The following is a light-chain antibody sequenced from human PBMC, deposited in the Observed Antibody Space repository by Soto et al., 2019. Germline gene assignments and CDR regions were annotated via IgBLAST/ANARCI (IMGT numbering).Light chain of an antibody. V-gene: IGKV3-20*01. CDR2: DAS. CDR1: QSVSSSY. CDR3: QQYGRTLPWT. J-gene: IGKJ1*01. Sequence: IVLTQSPGILSLSPGERATLSCRASQSVSSSYLAWYQQKPGQAPRLLIYDASSRATGIPDRFSGSGSGTDFTLTISRLEPEDFAVYYCQQYGRTLPWTFGQGTKVDIK.